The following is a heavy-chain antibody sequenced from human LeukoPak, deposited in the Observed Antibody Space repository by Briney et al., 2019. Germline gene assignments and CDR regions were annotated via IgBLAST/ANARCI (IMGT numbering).Heavy chain of an antibody. CDR3: ARDRPGDGYNSD. Sequence: GGSLRLSCAASGFTFSSYAMSWVRPAPGKGLEWVSTISESGSNTYYADSVKGRFTISRDNSRNTLYLQMNSLRAEDTAIYYCARDRPGDGYNSDWGQGTLVTVSS. CDR1: GFTFSSYA. D-gene: IGHD5-12*01. J-gene: IGHJ4*02. V-gene: IGHV3-23*01. CDR2: ISESGSNT.